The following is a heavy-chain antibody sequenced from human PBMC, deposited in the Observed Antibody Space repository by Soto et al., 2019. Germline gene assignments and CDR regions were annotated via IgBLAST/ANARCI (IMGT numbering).Heavy chain of an antibody. CDR2: IYYSGST. Sequence: PSETLSLTCTVSGGSISSSSYYWGWIRQPPGKGLEWIGSIYYSGSTYYNPSLKSRVTISVDTSKNQFSLKLSSVTAADTAVYYCARANWGKTIVFDYWGQGTLVTVSS. J-gene: IGHJ4*02. CDR3: ARANWGKTIVFDY. V-gene: IGHV4-39*01. D-gene: IGHD7-27*01. CDR1: GGSISSSSYY.